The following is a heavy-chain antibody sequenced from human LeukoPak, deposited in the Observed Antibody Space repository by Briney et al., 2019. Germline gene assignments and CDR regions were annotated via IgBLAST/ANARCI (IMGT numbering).Heavy chain of an antibody. CDR2: IKQDGSEK. Sequence: GGSLRLSCAASGFTFSSYWMSWVRQAPGKGLEWVANIKQDGSEKYYVDSVKGRFTISRDNAKNSLYLQMNSLRSEDTAVYYCARDRAVAATADWFDPWGQGTLVTVSS. J-gene: IGHJ5*02. D-gene: IGHD6-19*01. V-gene: IGHV3-7*03. CDR1: GFTFSSYW. CDR3: ARDRAVAATADWFDP.